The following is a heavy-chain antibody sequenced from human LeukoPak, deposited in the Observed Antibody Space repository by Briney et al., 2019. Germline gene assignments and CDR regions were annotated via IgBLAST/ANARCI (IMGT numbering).Heavy chain of an antibody. CDR1: GFTFSNYW. CDR3: AELGITMIGGV. J-gene: IGHJ6*04. Sequence: PGGSLRLSCAASGFTFSNYWMHWVRQAPGKGLVWVSRINSDARSTSYADSVKGRFTISRDNAKNSLYLQMNSLRAEGTAVYYCAELGITMIGGVWGKGTTVTISS. CDR2: INSDARST. D-gene: IGHD3-10*02. V-gene: IGHV3-74*01.